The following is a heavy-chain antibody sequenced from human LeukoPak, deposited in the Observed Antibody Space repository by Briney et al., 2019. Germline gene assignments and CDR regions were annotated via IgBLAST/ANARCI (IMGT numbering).Heavy chain of an antibody. J-gene: IGHJ4*02. CDR3: AKGHTYGMI. Sequence: KPGGSLPLSCAASGFIFSDYYMTWMRQLPGKGLEWVAYISGSGTTMDYAKSVKGRFTISRDNAKDSLYLQMNSLEAGDTAVYYCAKGHTYGMIWGQGTLVSVSS. CDR2: ISGSGTTM. CDR1: GFIFSDYY. D-gene: IGHD2-8*01. V-gene: IGHV3-11*01.